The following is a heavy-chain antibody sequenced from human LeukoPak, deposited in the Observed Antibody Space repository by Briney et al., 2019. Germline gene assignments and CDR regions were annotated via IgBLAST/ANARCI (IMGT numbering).Heavy chain of an antibody. V-gene: IGHV5-51*01. CDR2: VYPRDSDT. CDR3: AKFRWPNGDHSSFDF. CDR1: GYTFTDYW. D-gene: IGHD4-23*01. Sequence: GESLKISCKGSGYTFTDYWIGWVRQMPGKGLEWMGIVYPRDSDTRYSPSFQGQVTFSADKSISTAYLQWTSLKASDTATYYGAKFRWPNGDHSSFDFWGQGTLVTVSS. J-gene: IGHJ4*02.